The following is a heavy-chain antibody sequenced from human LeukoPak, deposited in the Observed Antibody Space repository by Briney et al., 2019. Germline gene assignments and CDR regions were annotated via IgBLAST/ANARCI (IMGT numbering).Heavy chain of an antibody. CDR3: AKFNRMVYYYYMDV. CDR1: GFSFDDYA. J-gene: IGHJ6*03. D-gene: IGHD1-14*01. CDR2: ISGSGGST. Sequence: GGSLRLSCAASGFSFDDYAMHWVRQAPGKGLEWVSAISGSGGSTYYADSVKGRFTISRDNSKNTLYLQMNSLRAEDTAVYYCAKFNRMVYYYYMDVWGKGTTVTISS. V-gene: IGHV3-23*01.